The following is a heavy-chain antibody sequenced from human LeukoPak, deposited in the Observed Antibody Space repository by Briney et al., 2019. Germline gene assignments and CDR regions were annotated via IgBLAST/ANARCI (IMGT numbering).Heavy chain of an antibody. Sequence: SETLSLTCAVSGGSFSGHSWSWIRQPPGKGLEWIGEISYSGSTNYNPSLKSRVTISLLTSNNQFSLKLTSVTAADTAVYYCARGKRNWNYEEKYYYYYMDVWDKGTPVTVSS. CDR3: ARGKRNWNYEEKYYYYYMDV. J-gene: IGHJ6*03. CDR1: GGSFSGHS. CDR2: ISYSGST. V-gene: IGHV4-34*01. D-gene: IGHD1-7*01.